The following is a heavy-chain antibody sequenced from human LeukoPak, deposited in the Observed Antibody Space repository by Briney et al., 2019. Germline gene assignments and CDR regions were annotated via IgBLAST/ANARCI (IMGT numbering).Heavy chain of an antibody. V-gene: IGHV3-33*01. CDR3: ARLGSGWSFEY. Sequence: GRSLRLSCAASGFTFSSYGIDWVRQAPGKGLEWVAVIWYDGSEKYYADSVKGRFTISRDQSKNTAYLQMNSLRAEDTAVYYCARLGSGWSFEYWGQGALVTVSS. D-gene: IGHD6-19*01. CDR2: IWYDGSEK. J-gene: IGHJ4*02. CDR1: GFTFSSYG.